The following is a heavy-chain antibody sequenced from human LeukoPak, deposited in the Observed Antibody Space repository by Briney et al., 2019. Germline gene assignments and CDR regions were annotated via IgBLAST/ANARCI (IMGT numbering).Heavy chain of an antibody. Sequence: SETLSLTCTVSGGSISSSSYYWGWIRQPPGKGLEWIGSIYYSGSTYYNPSLKSRVTISVDTSKNQFSLKLSSVTAADTAVYYCARQMGATTLFDYWGQGTLVTVSS. CDR1: GGSISSSSYY. V-gene: IGHV4-39*01. J-gene: IGHJ4*02. CDR3: ARQMGATTLFDY. CDR2: IYYSGST. D-gene: IGHD1-26*01.